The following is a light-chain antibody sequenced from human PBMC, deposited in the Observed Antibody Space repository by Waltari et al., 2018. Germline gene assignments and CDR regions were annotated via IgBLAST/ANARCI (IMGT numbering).Light chain of an antibody. CDR3: QTGGHGTWV. Sequence: QLVLTQSPSASASLGASVTLTCTLSSGHSGNIIAWLQKQPAKGPRYLMKVNSDGSHTKGDGIPDRFSGSSSGAERYLTISSLQSEDEADYYCQTGGHGTWVFGGGTKLTVL. J-gene: IGLJ3*02. V-gene: IGLV4-69*01. CDR1: SGHSGNI. CDR2: VNSDGSH.